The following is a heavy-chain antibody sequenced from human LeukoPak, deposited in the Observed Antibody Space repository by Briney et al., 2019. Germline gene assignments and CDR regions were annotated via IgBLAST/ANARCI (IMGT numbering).Heavy chain of an antibody. D-gene: IGHD3-16*01. V-gene: IGHV3-23*01. CDR2: ISGSGDRT. Sequence: GGSLRLSCAASGFTFSSYAMSWVRQAPGKGLEWVSLISGSGDRTYYADSVKGRFTISRDNSKNTLYLQMNSLRAEDTAVYFCAKRGGGIDDFDEWGQGTLVTVSS. CDR3: AKRGGGIDDFDE. J-gene: IGHJ4*02. CDR1: GFTFSSYA.